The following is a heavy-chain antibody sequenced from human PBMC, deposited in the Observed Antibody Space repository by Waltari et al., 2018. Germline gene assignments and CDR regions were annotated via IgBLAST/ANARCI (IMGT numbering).Heavy chain of an antibody. V-gene: IGHV4-39*01. D-gene: IGHD6-13*01. CDR2: IFYSGAT. CDR3: ARNVSSISSSRDAFDY. Sequence: QLQLQESGPGLVKPSETVSLTCTVSGGSISSVAYYWGWVRQPPGKGLEFIASIFYSGATYYNPSLESRVTVSVDTSKNQFSLELTSVTDADTAVYYCARNVSSISSSRDAFDYWGQGTLVSVSS. CDR1: GGSISSVAYY. J-gene: IGHJ4*02.